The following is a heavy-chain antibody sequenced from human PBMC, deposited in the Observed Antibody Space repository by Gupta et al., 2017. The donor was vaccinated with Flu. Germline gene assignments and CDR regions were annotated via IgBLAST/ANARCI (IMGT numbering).Heavy chain of an antibody. V-gene: IGHV3-49*04. Sequence: EVQLVESGGGLEQPGRFLRLSCTTSGFTFGDYTMSWVRQAPGKGLEWVGLIRSKSFGESTEYAASVRGRFTISRDDSRGIAYLQMNSLKIEDTAVYYCARRDSGYYHNGFFQHWGQGTLVTVSP. D-gene: IGHD3-22*01. CDR2: IRSKSFGEST. CDR1: GFTFGDYT. CDR3: ARRDSGYYHNGFFQH. J-gene: IGHJ1*01.